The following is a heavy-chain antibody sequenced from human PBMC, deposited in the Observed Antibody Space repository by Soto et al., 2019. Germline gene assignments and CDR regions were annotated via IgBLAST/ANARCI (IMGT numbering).Heavy chain of an antibody. CDR1: GGSISSSSYY. V-gene: IGHV4-39*01. CDR3: ARQGLVVAAIDYYYYYGMDV. Sequence: SETLSLTCTVSGGSISSSSYYWGWIRQPPGKGLEWIGSIYYSGSTYYNPSLKSRVTISVDTSKNQFSLKLSSVTAADTAVYYCARQGLVVAAIDYYYYYGMDVWGQGPTVT. D-gene: IGHD2-15*01. J-gene: IGHJ6*02. CDR2: IYYSGST.